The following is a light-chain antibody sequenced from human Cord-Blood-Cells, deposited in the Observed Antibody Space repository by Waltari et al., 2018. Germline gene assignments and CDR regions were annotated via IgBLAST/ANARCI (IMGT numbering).Light chain of an antibody. J-gene: IGKJ1*01. CDR2: DAS. V-gene: IGKV1-5*01. CDR3: QQYNSYPWT. CDR1: QSISSW. Sequence: IQMTLSPSTLSASVGDRVTITCRASQSISSWLAWYQQKPGKAPKLLIYDASSLESGVPSRFSGSGSGTEFTLTISSLQPDDFATYYCQQYNSYPWTFGQGTKVEIK.